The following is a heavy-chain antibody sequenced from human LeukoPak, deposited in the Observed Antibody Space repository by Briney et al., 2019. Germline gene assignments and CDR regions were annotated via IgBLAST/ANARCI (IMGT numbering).Heavy chain of an antibody. D-gene: IGHD3-16*01. CDR3: APTAEAYTSWWKV. J-gene: IGHJ4*02. CDR1: GYKFTDDY. V-gene: IGHV1-2*02. Sequence: GASVNVSCKASGYKFTDDYMHWVRQTPGQGLEFMGWINPDSGFTNYAQQFKGRVTMTRDTSISTAYLEVRSLTSDDTAVYYCAPTAEAYTSWWKVWGQGTLVTVSS. CDR2: INPDSGFT.